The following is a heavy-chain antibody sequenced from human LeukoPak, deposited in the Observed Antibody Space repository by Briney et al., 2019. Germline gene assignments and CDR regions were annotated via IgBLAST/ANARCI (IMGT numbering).Heavy chain of an antibody. J-gene: IGHJ3*02. CDR3: ARHCCSGPAKRVFDI. V-gene: IGHV4-39*01. CDR1: GGSIISSDYH. Sequence: SETLSLTCTVSGGSIISSDYHWGWVRQPPGKGLEWIGTISYSGNTDYNPSLRSRVTISVDTSSNQFSLRLGSVTAADTAVYHCARHCCSGPAKRVFDIWGQGTMVTVSS. D-gene: IGHD2-15*01. CDR2: ISYSGNT.